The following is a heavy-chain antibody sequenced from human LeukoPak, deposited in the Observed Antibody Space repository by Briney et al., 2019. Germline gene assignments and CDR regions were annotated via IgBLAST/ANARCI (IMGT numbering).Heavy chain of an antibody. J-gene: IGHJ4*01. CDR2: IYCSGSN. CDR3: ASRSTAMVTSNLDC. Sequence: SETLSLSCTVSGGSISNGGYCWSCIRQHPGKGLEWIGYIYCSGSNYYNQSLKSGVTISVDTSTNQISLKLSSVTAADTAVHYCASRSTAMVTSNLDCWGQRTLGTASP. V-gene: IGHV4-31*02. CDR1: GGSISNGGYC. D-gene: IGHD5-18*01.